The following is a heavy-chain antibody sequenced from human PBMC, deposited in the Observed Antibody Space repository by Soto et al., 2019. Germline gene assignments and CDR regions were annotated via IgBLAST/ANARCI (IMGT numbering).Heavy chain of an antibody. J-gene: IGHJ3*02. V-gene: IGHV1-46*02. Sequence: QVNLVQSGAEVKKPGASVKLSCQASGYSFNNYYMHWVRQAPGQGLEWMGMFNPSDGDTRYAQQLQGRVTGTGDTSTSTLYMELRSLRYEDPAVYFFARDRGGTDWAHEALEILGQGTMVTVSS. CDR1: GYSFNNYY. CDR2: FNPSDGDT. D-gene: IGHD1-1*01. CDR3: ARDRGGTDWAHEALEI.